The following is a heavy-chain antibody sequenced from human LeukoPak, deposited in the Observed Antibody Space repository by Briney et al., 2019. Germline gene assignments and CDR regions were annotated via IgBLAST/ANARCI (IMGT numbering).Heavy chain of an antibody. CDR2: IKSKTDGGTT. CDR1: GFTFTSYG. J-gene: IGHJ4*02. D-gene: IGHD7-27*01. CDR3: TTGNWGSFSF. V-gene: IGHV3-15*01. Sequence: GTSLRLSCAASGFTFTSYGMHWVRQAPGKGLEWVGRIKSKTDGGTTDYVAPVKGRSTISRDDSKHTLYLQLNSLKTEDTAVYYCTTGNWGSFSFWGQGTLVTVSS.